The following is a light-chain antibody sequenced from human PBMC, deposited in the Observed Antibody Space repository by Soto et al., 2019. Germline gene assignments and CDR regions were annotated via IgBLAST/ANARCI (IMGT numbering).Light chain of an antibody. CDR2: GAS. V-gene: IGKV3-20*01. Sequence: IVLTQSPATLSLSPGERATLSCTASQHVTTTYIAWYQQKFGQAPRLLIYGASTRATCTPDRFTGGGFGTYFTLTISRVEPEDFAVYYCQQDDSSFTFGGGTKVEMK. CDR1: QHVTTTY. CDR3: QQDDSSFT. J-gene: IGKJ4*01.